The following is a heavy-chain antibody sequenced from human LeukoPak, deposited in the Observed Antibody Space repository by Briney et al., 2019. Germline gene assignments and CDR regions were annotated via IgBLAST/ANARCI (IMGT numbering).Heavy chain of an antibody. V-gene: IGHV1-69*05. CDR3: ARSRSGYYKHYYYYMDV. Sequence: SVKVSCKASGGTFSSYAISWVRQAPGQGLEWMGGIIPIFGTANYAQKSQGRVTITTDESTSTAYMVLSSLRSEDTAVYYCARSRSGYYKHYYYYMDVWGKGTTVTVSS. J-gene: IGHJ6*03. CDR2: IIPIFGTA. D-gene: IGHD3-3*01. CDR1: GGTFSSYA.